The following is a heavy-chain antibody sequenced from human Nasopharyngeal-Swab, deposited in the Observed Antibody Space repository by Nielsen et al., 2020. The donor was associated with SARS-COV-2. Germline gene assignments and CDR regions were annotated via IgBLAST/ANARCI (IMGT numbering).Heavy chain of an antibody. Sequence: VRQMPGKGLEWISYISSTGTTIYYADSVKGRFTISRDNAKNSLFLQMNSLRAEDTALYYCAREMGYSYGWDHWGQGTQVTVSS. CDR3: AREMGYSYGWDH. J-gene: IGHJ4*02. D-gene: IGHD5-18*01. V-gene: IGHV3-48*03. CDR2: ISSTGTTI.